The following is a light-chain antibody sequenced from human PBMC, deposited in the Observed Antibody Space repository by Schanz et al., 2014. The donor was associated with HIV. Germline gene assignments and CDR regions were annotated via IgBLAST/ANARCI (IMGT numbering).Light chain of an antibody. J-gene: IGKJ2*01. CDR2: GAS. CDR3: QQYGSSLMYT. V-gene: IGKV3-20*01. CDR1: RSVNSN. Sequence: EIVLTQSPGTLSLSPGERATLSCRASRSVNSNLAWYQQKPGQAPRLLIYGASSRATGIPDRFSGSGSGTDFTLTISRLEPEDFAVYYCQQYGSSLMYTFGQGTKLEIK.